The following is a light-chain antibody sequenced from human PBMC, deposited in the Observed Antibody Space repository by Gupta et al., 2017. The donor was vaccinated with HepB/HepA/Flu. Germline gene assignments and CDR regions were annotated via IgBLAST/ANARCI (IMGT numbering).Light chain of an antibody. CDR1: QTMNNF. J-gene: IGKJ4*01. CDR3: QQRDSTPIT. V-gene: IGKV1-39*01. CDR2: AAS. Sequence: IQLTQSPSSLSASVGDSVTITCRASQTMNNFLHWYQQKPGEAPKLLIYAASSLQSGVPSRFSGSGSGTDFTLTINSLQPEDFATYYCQQRDSTPITFGGGTKVEIK.